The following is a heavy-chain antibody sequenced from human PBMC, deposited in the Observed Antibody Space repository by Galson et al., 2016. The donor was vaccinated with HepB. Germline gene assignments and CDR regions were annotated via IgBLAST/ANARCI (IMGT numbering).Heavy chain of an antibody. V-gene: IGHV3-74*01. Sequence: SLRLSCAASGFTFSSYWMYWVRQAPGKGPVWVSRITSDGSTTNYADSVKGRFTISRDNAKNTLYLQVNSLGVEDTAVIFCAFGQSSAFGTFDVWGQGTMVTVSS. CDR2: ITSDGSTT. CDR3: AFGQSSAFGTFDV. CDR1: GFTFSSYW. D-gene: IGHD6-6*01. J-gene: IGHJ3*01.